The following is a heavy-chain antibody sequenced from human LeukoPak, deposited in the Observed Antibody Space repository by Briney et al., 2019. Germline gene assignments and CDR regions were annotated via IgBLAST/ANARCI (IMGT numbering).Heavy chain of an antibody. CDR2: ISGSGGST. Sequence: GGSLRLSCAASGFTFSNYAMTWVRQAPGKGLEWVSAISGSGGSTYYADSVKGRFTISRDNSKNTLYLQMNSLRAEDTAVYYCAKCTTENTRYPIDYWGQGTLVTVSS. J-gene: IGHJ4*02. CDR3: AKCTTENTRYPIDY. V-gene: IGHV3-23*01. CDR1: GFTFSNYA. D-gene: IGHD4-17*01.